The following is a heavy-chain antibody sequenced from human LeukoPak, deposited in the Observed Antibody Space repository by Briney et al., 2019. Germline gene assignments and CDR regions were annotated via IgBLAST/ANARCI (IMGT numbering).Heavy chain of an antibody. CDR2: IYENGGTT. Sequence: GGSLRLSCVGSGFTFRSHAMSWVCQAPEKGLEFVSGIYENGGTTYYADSVKGRFSISRDNSKNTLYLQMDSLRGEDTAVYYCAKDFRIGYSAHFDYWGQGALVTVSS. CDR3: AKDFRIGYSAHFDY. D-gene: IGHD2-21*01. J-gene: IGHJ4*02. CDR1: GFTFRSHA. V-gene: IGHV3-23*01.